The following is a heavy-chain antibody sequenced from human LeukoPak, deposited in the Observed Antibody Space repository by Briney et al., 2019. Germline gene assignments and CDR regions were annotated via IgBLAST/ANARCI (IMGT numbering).Heavy chain of an antibody. CDR2: LYYSGNT. CDR1: GGSISSYY. J-gene: IGHJ4*02. Sequence: SETLSLTCTVSGGSISSYYWSWIRQPPGKGLEWIGYLYYSGNTNYNPSLKSRVTISVDTSKKQFSLKLSSVTAADTAVYYCARIGADSSGYYSDFDYWGQGTLVTVSS. V-gene: IGHV4-59*12. CDR3: ARIGADSSGYYSDFDY. D-gene: IGHD3-22*01.